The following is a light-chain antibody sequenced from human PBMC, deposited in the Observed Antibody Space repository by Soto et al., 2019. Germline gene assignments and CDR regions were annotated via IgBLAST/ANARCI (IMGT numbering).Light chain of an antibody. V-gene: IGKV1-12*01. CDR3: QQANSFPHT. Sequence: DIPMTQSPSSVSASVGDRVTITCRASQGIGSWLAWYQQKPGKAPNLLIYDASKLHSGVPSRFSGSGSGTDFSLTISSLQPEDFATYYCQQANSFPHTFGGGSKVEI. J-gene: IGKJ4*01. CDR2: DAS. CDR1: QGIGSW.